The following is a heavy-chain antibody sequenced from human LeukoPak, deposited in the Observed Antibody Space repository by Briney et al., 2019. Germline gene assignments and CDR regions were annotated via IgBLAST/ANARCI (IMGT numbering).Heavy chain of an antibody. J-gene: IGHJ5*02. CDR2: IKQDGSEK. CDR3: ARDRPVGSGWYPNWFDP. D-gene: IGHD6-19*01. CDR1: GFTFSSYW. V-gene: IGHV3-7*01. Sequence: PGGSLRLSCAASGFTFSSYWMSWVCQAPGKGLEWVANIKQDGSEKYYVDSVKGRFTISRDNAKNSLYLQMNSLRAEDTAVYYCARDRPVGSGWYPNWFDPWGQGTLVTVSS.